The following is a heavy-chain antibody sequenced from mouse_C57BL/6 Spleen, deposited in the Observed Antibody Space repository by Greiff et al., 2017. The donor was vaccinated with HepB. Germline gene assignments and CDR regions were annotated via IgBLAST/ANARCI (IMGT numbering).Heavy chain of an antibody. CDR2: ISSGGSYN. CDR1: GFTFSSYG. J-gene: IGHJ1*03. D-gene: IGHD2-1*01. CDR3: ASYGNSYWYFDV. V-gene: IGHV5-6*01. Sequence: EVKLMESGGDLVKPGGSLKLSCAASGFTFSSYGMSWVRQTPDKRLEWVATISSGGSYNYYPDSVKGRFTISRDNAKNTLYLQMRSLKSEDTAMYYCASYGNSYWYFDVWGTGTTVTVSS.